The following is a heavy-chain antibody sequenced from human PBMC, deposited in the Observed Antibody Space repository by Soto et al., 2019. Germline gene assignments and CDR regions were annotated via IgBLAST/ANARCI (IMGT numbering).Heavy chain of an antibody. CDR1: GGSISSSSYY. CDR3: ARPGYSYGFDY. Sequence: SETLSLTCTVSGGSISSSSYYWGWIRQPPGKGLEWIGSIYYSGSTYYNPSLKSRVTISVDTSKNQFSLKLGSVTAADTAVYYCARPGYSYGFDYWGQGTLVTVSS. D-gene: IGHD5-18*01. V-gene: IGHV4-39*01. CDR2: IYYSGST. J-gene: IGHJ4*02.